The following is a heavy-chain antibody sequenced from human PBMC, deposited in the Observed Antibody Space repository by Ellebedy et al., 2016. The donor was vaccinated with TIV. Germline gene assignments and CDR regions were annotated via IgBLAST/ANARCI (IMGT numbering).Heavy chain of an antibody. CDR2: IHNSGST. CDR3: ARGGAMYFFGAFDI. J-gene: IGHJ3*02. D-gene: IGHD3-3*01. V-gene: IGHV4-59*01. Sequence: MPSETLSLTCTVSGGSMNDYYWSWIRQPPGKGLEWIGYIHNSGSTNYNPSLKSRVTISKDTSKNQFSLKLNSETTADTAVYYCARGGAMYFFGAFDIWGQGTMVTVSS. CDR1: GGSMNDYY.